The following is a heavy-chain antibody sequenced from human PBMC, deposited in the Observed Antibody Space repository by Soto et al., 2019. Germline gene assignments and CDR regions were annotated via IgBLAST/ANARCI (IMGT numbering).Heavy chain of an antibody. J-gene: IGHJ4*02. CDR3: ARSAAAGTYFDY. CDR2: ISSSSSTI. CDR1: GFTFCSYS. Sequence: PGGSLRLSCAASGFTFCSYSLNWVRQAPGKGLEWVSYISSSSSTIYYADSVKSRFTISRDNSKNTLYLQMNSLRAEDTAVYYCARSAAAGTYFDYWGQGTLVTVSS. V-gene: IGHV3-48*01. D-gene: IGHD6-13*01.